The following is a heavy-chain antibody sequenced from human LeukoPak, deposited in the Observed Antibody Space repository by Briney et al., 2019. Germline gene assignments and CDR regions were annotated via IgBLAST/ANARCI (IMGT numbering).Heavy chain of an antibody. CDR3: ARDQYSYDSSGYYFVLDY. CDR2: MSYDGSNK. CDR1: GFTFSNYA. J-gene: IGHJ4*02. D-gene: IGHD3-22*01. V-gene: IGHV3-30-3*01. Sequence: GGSLRLSCAASGFTFSNYAMHWVRQAPGKGLEWVAVMSYDGSNKIYADSVKGRFTISRDNSKNTLYLQMNSLRADDTAVYYCARDQYSYDSSGYYFVLDYGGQEPLATVSS.